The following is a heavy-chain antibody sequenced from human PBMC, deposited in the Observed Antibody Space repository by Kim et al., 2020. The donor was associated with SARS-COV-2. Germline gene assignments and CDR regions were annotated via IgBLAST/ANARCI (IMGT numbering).Heavy chain of an antibody. CDR3: ARLVGQDRSGWY. CDR1: GGSVSTSGYY. J-gene: IGHJ2*01. V-gene: IGHV4-39*01. CDR2: VYYTGNT. Sequence: SETLSLTCTVSGGSVSTSGYYWGWIRQPPGKGLEWIGNVYYTGNTYYSPSLKSRVMISLDMSKKQFSLNLTSVTTADTAMYYCARLVGQDRSGWY. D-gene: IGHD3-22*01.